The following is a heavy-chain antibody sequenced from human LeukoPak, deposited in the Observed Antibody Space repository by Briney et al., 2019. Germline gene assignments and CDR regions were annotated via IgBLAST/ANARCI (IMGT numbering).Heavy chain of an antibody. CDR2: IKTDGSIT. D-gene: IGHD2-21*02. CDR3: AKDLRVVTAYFDY. CDR1: GFSLSVYL. J-gene: IGHJ4*02. V-gene: IGHV3-74*01. Sequence: GGSLRLSCVASGFSLSVYLMHWVRQAPGKGPVWVSRIKTDGSITDYADSVKGRFTISRDNAKNTLYLQMNSLRAEDTAVYYCAKDLRVVTAYFDYWGRGTLVTVSS.